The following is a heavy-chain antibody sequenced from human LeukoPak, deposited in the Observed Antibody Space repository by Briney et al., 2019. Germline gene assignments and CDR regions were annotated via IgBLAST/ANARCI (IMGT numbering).Heavy chain of an antibody. CDR1: GFTFNSYA. V-gene: IGHV3-23*01. D-gene: IGHD3-10*01. CDR3: AKGVGSIRTNWYSDL. Sequence: GGSLRLSCAASGFTFNSYAMSWVRQAPGMGLEWVSIISGSGDNTYYADSVKGRFTISRDNSKNTLYLQMNRPRAEDRAIYYCAKGVGSIRTNWYSDLWGRGALVTVSS. J-gene: IGHJ2*01. CDR2: ISGSGDNT.